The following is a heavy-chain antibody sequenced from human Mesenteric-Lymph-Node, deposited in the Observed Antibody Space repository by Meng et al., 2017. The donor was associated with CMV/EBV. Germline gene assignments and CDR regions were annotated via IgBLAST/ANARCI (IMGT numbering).Heavy chain of an antibody. CDR1: GFTFSDYG. J-gene: IGHJ6*02. D-gene: IGHD6-13*01. CDR2: IRFDGTDK. CDR3: ARDTTEASPFGTAAGDAMDV. Sequence: GESLKISCAASGFTFSDYGMHWVRQAPGKGLEWVAFIRFDGTDKIFAASVKGRFTIFRDNSKNTLSLQMNSVRPDDAAVYFCARDTTEASPFGTAAGDAMDVWGQGTTVTVSS. V-gene: IGHV3-30*02.